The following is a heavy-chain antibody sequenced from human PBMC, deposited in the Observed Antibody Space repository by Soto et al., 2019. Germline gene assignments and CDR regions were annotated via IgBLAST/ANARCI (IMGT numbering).Heavy chain of an antibody. V-gene: IGHV4-31*03. CDR3: ARARSSSWNWFDP. D-gene: IGHD6-13*01. Sequence: PSETLSLTCTVSGGSISSGVYYWSWIRQHPGKGLEWIGYIYYSGSTYYNPSLKSRVTISVDTSKNQFSLKLSSVTAADTAVYYCARARSSSWNWFDPWGQGTLVTVSS. CDR2: IYYSGST. CDR1: GGSISSGVYY. J-gene: IGHJ5*02.